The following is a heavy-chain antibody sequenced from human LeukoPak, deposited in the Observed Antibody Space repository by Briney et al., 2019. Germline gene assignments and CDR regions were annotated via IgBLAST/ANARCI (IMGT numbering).Heavy chain of an antibody. CDR1: GFTFSSYA. V-gene: IGHV3-23*01. J-gene: IGHJ4*02. D-gene: IGHD3-22*01. CDR2: ISGSGGST. CDR3: AGRNYYDSSGPGF. Sequence: PGGSLRLSCAASGFTFSSYAMSWVRQAPGKGLEWVSGISGSGGSTYYADSVKGRFTISRDNSKNTLYLQMNSLRAEDTAVYYCAGRNYYDSSGPGFWGQGTLVTVSS.